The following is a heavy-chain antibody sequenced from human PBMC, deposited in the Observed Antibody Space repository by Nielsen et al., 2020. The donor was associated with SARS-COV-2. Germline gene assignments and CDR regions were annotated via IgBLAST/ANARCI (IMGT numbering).Heavy chain of an antibody. CDR1: GFTFSSYG. CDR2: IWYDGSNK. J-gene: IGHJ6*03. Sequence: GGSLRLSCAASGFTFSSYGMHWVRQAPGKGLEWVAVIWYDGSNKYYADSVKGRFTISRDNSKNTLYLQMSSLRAEDTAVYYCARAQTTAATINYYYYYYMDVWGKGTTVTVSS. CDR3: ARAQTTAATINYYYYYYMDV. V-gene: IGHV3-33*01. D-gene: IGHD2-15*01.